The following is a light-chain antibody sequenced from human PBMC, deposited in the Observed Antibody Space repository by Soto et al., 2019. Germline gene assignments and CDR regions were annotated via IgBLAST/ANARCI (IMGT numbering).Light chain of an antibody. V-gene: IGLV2-14*01. J-gene: IGLJ1*01. Sequence: QSVLTRPASLSGSPGQSITISCTGTSSDIGAYDYVSWFQQHPGKAPKLMISEVNNRPSGVSNRFSGSKSGNTAYLTISGLQVEDEAEYYCSAYAGSNNFVFGSGTKVTVL. CDR2: EVN. CDR3: SAYAGSNNFV. CDR1: SSDIGAYDY.